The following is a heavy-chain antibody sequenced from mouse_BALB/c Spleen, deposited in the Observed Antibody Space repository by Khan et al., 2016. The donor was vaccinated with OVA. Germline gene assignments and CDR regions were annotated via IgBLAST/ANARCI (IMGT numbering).Heavy chain of an antibody. CDR1: GYSITSGYA. J-gene: IGHJ2*01. CDR3: ARGNYYGYYFDY. V-gene: IGHV3-2*02. D-gene: IGHD1-1*01. Sequence: EVQLQESGPGLVKPSQSLSLTCTVTGYSITSGYAWNWIRQFPGNKLEWMGYISYSGVTSYTPSLKSRISIPRATSKNQFFLQLNSVTTEDTATYYCARGNYYGYYFDYWGQGTTLTVSS. CDR2: ISYSGVT.